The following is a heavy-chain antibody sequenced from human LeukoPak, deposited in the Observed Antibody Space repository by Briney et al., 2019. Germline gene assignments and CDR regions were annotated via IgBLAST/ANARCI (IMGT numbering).Heavy chain of an antibody. CDR3: AKIHCSGGSCNYYYYYMDV. V-gene: IGHV3-30*02. CDR2: IRYDGSNK. D-gene: IGHD2-15*01. CDR1: GFTFSSYG. Sequence: PGGSLRLSCAASGFTFSSYGMHWVRQAPGKGLEWVAFIRYDGSNKYYADSVKGRFTISRDNSKNTLYLQMNSLRAEDTAVYYCAKIHCSGGSCNYYYYYMDVWGKGTTVTISS. J-gene: IGHJ6*03.